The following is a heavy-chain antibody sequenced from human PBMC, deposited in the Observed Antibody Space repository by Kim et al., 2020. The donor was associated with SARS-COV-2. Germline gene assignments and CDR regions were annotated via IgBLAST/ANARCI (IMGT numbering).Heavy chain of an antibody. CDR2: ISDDASNR. Sequence: GGSLRLSCEAYGFIFSSYGMHWVRQAPGKGLEWVAVISDDASNRYSGDSVKGRFTISRDNSKNTVYLQMNSLRAEDTAVYYCAKGLRASNYYGSGSSPLQAWGQGTLVTVPS. CDR3: AKGLRASNYYGSGSSPLQA. D-gene: IGHD3-10*01. J-gene: IGHJ4*02. CDR1: GFIFSSYG. V-gene: IGHV3-30*18.